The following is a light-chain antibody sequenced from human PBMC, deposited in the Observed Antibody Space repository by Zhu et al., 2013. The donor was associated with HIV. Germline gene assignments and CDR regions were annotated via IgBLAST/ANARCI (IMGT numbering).Light chain of an antibody. Sequence: DIQMTQSPSSLSASVGDRVTITCRASQNIYIYLNWYQQKPGRAPNLLIYAASSLQSGVPSRFSGSGTGTDFTLTINGLQPEDFATYYCQQSHRTPLTFGGGTTVES. V-gene: IGKV1-39*01. CDR3: QQSHRTPLT. CDR2: AAS. CDR1: QNIYIY. J-gene: IGKJ4*01.